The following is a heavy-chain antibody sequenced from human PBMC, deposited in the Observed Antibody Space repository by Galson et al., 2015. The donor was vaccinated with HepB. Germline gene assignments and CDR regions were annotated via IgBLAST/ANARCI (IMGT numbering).Heavy chain of an antibody. Sequence: CAISGDSVSSNSAAWNWIRQSPSRGLEWLGRTYQRSAYDMSKWYNDYAESVKSRIIIKPDTAKNQFSLQLNSVTPEDTAVYYCARDSRFYYDSSGYYDLWGQGTLVTVSS. J-gene: IGHJ5*02. D-gene: IGHD3-22*01. CDR3: ARDSRFYYDSSGYYDL. V-gene: IGHV6-1*01. CDR1: GDSVSSNSAA. CDR2: TYQRSAYDMSKWYN.